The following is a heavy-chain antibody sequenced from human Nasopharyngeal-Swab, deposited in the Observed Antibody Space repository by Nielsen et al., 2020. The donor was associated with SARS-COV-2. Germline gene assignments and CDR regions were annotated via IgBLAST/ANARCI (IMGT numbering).Heavy chain of an antibody. D-gene: IGHD1-7*01. CDR3: ARGNLYFDN. CDR1: GFTFSGYY. CDR2: ISSSGSTK. V-gene: IGHV3-11*04. Sequence: GESLKISCAASGFTFSGYYMSWIRQAPGKGPEWVSYISSSGSTKYYADSVKGRFTISRDNAKNSLYLQMNSLRAEDTAVYYCARGNLYFDNWGQGTLVTVSS. J-gene: IGHJ4*02.